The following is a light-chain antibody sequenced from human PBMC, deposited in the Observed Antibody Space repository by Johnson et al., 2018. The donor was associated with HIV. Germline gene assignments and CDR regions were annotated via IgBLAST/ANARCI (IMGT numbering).Light chain of an antibody. CDR3: GTWDSSLSGV. CDR2: DNN. Sequence: QSVLTQPPSVSAAPGQKVTISCSGSSSNLGNNYVSWYQHLPGTAPKLLIYDNNKRPSGIPDRFSGSKSGTSATLGITGLQTGDEADYYCGTWDSSLSGVFGTGTKVTVL. V-gene: IGLV1-51*01. CDR1: SSNLGNNY. J-gene: IGLJ1*01.